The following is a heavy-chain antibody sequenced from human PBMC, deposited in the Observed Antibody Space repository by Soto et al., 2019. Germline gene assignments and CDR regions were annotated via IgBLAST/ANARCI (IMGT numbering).Heavy chain of an antibody. D-gene: IGHD6-13*01. J-gene: IGHJ4*02. Sequence: ASVKVSCKASGYTFISYAMHWVRQAPGQRLEWMGWINAGNGNTKYSQNFQGRFTISRDNSKNTLYLQMGSLRAEDMAVYYCARGGRIAADGTDYWGQGTLVTVSS. CDR2: INAGNGNT. V-gene: IGHV1-3*03. CDR3: ARGGRIAADGTDY. CDR1: GYTFISYA.